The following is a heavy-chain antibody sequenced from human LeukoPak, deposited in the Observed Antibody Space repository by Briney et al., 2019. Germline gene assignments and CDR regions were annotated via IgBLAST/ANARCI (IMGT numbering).Heavy chain of an antibody. CDR2: IYYSGST. J-gene: IGHJ4*02. D-gene: IGHD3-22*01. CDR3: ARVSRRAYYYDSSGYYAGDY. V-gene: IGHV4-31*03. CDR1: GGSISSGGYY. Sequence: PSETLSLTCTVSGGSISSGGYYWSWIRQHPGKGLEWIGNIYYSGSTYYNPSLKSRVTISVDTSKNQFSLKLSSVTAADTAVYYCARVSRRAYYYDSSGYYAGDYWGQGTLVTVSS.